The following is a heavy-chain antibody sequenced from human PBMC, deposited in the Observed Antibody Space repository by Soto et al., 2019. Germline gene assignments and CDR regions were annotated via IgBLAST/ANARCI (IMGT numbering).Heavy chain of an antibody. CDR2: ISSSSSYI. Sequence: PGGSLRLSCAASGFTFSSYSMNWVRQAPGKGLEWVSSISSSSSYIYYADSVKGRFTISRDNAKNSLYLQMNSLRAEDTAVYYCARDMDDYRDLYYYYYMDVWGKGTTVTVSS. J-gene: IGHJ6*03. V-gene: IGHV3-21*01. CDR1: GFTFSSYS. D-gene: IGHD4-4*01. CDR3: ARDMDDYRDLYYYYYMDV.